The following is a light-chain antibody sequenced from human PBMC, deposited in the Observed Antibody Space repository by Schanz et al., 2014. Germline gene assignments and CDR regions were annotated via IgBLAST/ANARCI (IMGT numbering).Light chain of an antibody. CDR3: QQYNNWPWT. CDR2: GAS. CDR1: QSVSSSY. Sequence: EIVLTQSPGTLSLSPGERATLSCRASQSVSSSYLVWYQQKPGQAPRLLIYGASSRATGIPDRFSGSGSGTDFTLTISRLEPEDFAVYYCQQYNNWPWTFGQGTKVEI. J-gene: IGKJ1*01. V-gene: IGKV3-20*01.